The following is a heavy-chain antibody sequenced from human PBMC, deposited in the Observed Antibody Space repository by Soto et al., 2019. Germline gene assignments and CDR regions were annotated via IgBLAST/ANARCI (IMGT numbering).Heavy chain of an antibody. CDR2: ISAGGGNT. CDR3: AKAPTYDYYYFMDV. V-gene: IGHV3-23*01. J-gene: IGHJ6*03. Sequence: EVHLLESGGCLVQPGGSLRLSCAASGFSFNIDAMKWVRQAPGKGLECVSAISAGGGNTYYADSVKGRFTISRDNSKNTLYLQMNILRADDTAVYYCAKAPTYDYYYFMDVWGKGTTVTVSS. CDR1: GFSFNIDA.